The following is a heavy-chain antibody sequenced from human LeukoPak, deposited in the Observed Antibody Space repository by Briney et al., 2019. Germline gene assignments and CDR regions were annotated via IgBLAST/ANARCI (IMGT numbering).Heavy chain of an antibody. CDR3: ARVRLGAKGAFDI. J-gene: IGHJ3*02. D-gene: IGHD3-22*01. CDR2: IYYSGST. CDR1: GGSISYYY. Sequence: SETLSLTCTVSGGSISYYYWSWIRQPPGKGLEWIGYIYYSGSTNYNPSLKSRVTISVDTSKNQFSLKLSSVTAADTAVYYCARVRLGAKGAFDIWGQGTMVTVSS. V-gene: IGHV4-59*01.